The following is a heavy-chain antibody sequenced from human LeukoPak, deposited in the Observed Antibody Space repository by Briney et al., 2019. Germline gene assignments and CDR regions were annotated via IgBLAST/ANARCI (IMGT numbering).Heavy chain of an antibody. CDR1: GGSFSGYY. V-gene: IGHV4-34*01. J-gene: IGHJ3*02. D-gene: IGHD3-3*01. CDR3: ARGRYYDFWSGYSVAFDI. Sequence: SETLSLTCAVYGGSFSGYYWSWIRQPPGKGLEWIGEINHSGSTNYNPSLKSRVTISVDTSKNQFSLKLSSVTAADTAVYYCARGRYYDFWSGYSVAFDIWGQGTMVTVSS. CDR2: INHSGST.